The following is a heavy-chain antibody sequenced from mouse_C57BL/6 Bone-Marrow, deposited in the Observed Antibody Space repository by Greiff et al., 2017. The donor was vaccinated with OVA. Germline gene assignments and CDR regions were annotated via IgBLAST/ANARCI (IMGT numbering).Heavy chain of an antibody. J-gene: IGHJ3*01. CDR3: ARDYGSNFFAY. CDR2: IDPSDSET. CDR1: GYTFTSYW. D-gene: IGHD1-1*01. Sequence: QVQLQQPGAELVRPGSSVKLSCKASGYTFTSYWMHWVKQRPIQGLEWIGNIDPSDSETHYNQKFKDKATLTVDKSSSTAYMQLSSLTSEDSAVYYCARDYGSNFFAYWGQGTLVTVSA. V-gene: IGHV1-52*01.